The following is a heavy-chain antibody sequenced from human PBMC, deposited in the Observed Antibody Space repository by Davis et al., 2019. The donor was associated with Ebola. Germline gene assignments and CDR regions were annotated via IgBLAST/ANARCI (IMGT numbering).Heavy chain of an antibody. Sequence: AASVKVSCKASGYTFTGYYMHWVRQAPGQGLEWMGWINPNSGGTNYAQKFQGRVTMTRDTSISTAYMELSRLRSDDTAVYYCASFIAAAVNTIDYWGQGTLVTVSS. CDR3: ASFIAAAVNTIDY. CDR1: GYTFTGYY. CDR2: INPNSGGT. J-gene: IGHJ4*02. V-gene: IGHV1-2*02. D-gene: IGHD6-25*01.